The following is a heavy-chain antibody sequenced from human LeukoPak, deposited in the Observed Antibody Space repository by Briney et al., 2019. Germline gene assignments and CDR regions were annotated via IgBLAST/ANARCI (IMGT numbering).Heavy chain of an antibody. Sequence: GGSLRLSCAASGFTFSSYEMNWVRQAPGKGLEWVSYISSSGSTIYYADSVKGRFTISRDNAKNSLYLQMNSLRAEDTAVYYCARANVETGYYWGQGTLVTVSS. CDR3: ARANVETGYY. D-gene: IGHD2-21*02. J-gene: IGHJ4*02. CDR1: GFTFSSYE. V-gene: IGHV3-48*03. CDR2: ISSSGSTI.